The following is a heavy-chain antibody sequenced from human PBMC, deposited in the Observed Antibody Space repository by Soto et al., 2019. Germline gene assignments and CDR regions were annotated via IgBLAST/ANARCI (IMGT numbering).Heavy chain of an antibody. J-gene: IGHJ5*02. CDR1: GGFLSESY. Sequence: SETLSLTCAVYGGFLSESYWTWIRQPPGKGLEWIGEINHVVGTNYNPSLKSRVTMSVDTSQNQFSLGLISVTAAGTAMYFCVRIRYQLPSSVLWLDPWGQGTRVTVSS. V-gene: IGHV4-34*01. D-gene: IGHD3-16*01. CDR2: INHVVGT. CDR3: VRIRYQLPSSVLWLDP.